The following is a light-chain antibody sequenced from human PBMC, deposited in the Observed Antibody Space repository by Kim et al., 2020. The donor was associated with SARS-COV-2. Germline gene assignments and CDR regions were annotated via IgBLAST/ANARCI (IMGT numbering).Light chain of an antibody. J-gene: IGKJ1*01. Sequence: DIQMTQSPSSLSASVGDTVTITCRASQSISTYLNWYQQKPGKAPKLLISAASDLHSAVPSRFSGSGSRTDFTLTISSLQTEDFATYYCQQSYFTPWTFGQGTKVDIK. V-gene: IGKV1-39*01. CDR3: QQSYFTPWT. CDR1: QSISTY. CDR2: AAS.